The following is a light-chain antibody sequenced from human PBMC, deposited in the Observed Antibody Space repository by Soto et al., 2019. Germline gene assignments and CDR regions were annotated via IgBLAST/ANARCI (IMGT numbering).Light chain of an antibody. CDR3: QQYNSWPGT. CDR2: GAS. Sequence: EIVMTHSLATLSVPPEETATLSRRASQSVSSKLAWYQQKPGQAPRLLISGASTRATGIPARFSGSGSGTEFTLTISSLQSEDFAVYYCQQYNSWPGTFGQGTKVDIK. J-gene: IGKJ1*01. CDR1: QSVSSK. V-gene: IGKV3-15*01.